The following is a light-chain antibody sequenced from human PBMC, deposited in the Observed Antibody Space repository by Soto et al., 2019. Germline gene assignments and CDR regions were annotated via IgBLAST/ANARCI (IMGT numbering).Light chain of an antibody. J-gene: IGKJ2*01. Sequence: EIVMTQSPATLSVSPGERATLSCRASQSVNSNLAWYQQKPGQAPRLLIYGASTRAAGIPARFSGSGSGREFSLTISSLQSEDFAVYYCQQYNNRPPDTFGQGNKLEIK. CDR1: QSVNSN. V-gene: IGKV3-15*01. CDR3: QQYNNRPPDT. CDR2: GAS.